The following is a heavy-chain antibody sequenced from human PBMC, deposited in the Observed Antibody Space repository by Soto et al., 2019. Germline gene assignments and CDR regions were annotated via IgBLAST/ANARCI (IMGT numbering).Heavy chain of an antibody. V-gene: IGHV3-30*18. CDR3: AKDILSRYDYIWGSYRPNWFDH. J-gene: IGHJ5*02. Sequence: QVQLVESGGGVVQPGRSLRLSCAASGFTFSSYGMNWVRQAPGKGLEWVAVISYDGSNKYYADSVKGRFTISRDNSKNTLYLQMNSLRAEDTAVYYCAKDILSRYDYIWGSYRPNWFDHWGQGTLVTVSS. CDR1: GFTFSSYG. CDR2: ISYDGSNK. D-gene: IGHD3-16*02.